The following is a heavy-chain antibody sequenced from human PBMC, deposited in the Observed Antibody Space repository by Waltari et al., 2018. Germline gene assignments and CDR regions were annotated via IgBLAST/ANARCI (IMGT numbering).Heavy chain of an antibody. J-gene: IGHJ3*02. Sequence: QVQLQQWGAGLLKPSETLSLTCAVYGGSFSGYYWSWIRPPPGKGLEWIGEINHSGSTNYNPSLKSRVTISVDTSKNQFSLKRSSVTAADTAVYYCARAGLQYQRRFHAFDIWGQGTMVTVSS. CDR1: GGSFSGYY. CDR3: ARAGLQYQRRFHAFDI. V-gene: IGHV4-34*01. D-gene: IGHD4-4*01. CDR2: INHSGST.